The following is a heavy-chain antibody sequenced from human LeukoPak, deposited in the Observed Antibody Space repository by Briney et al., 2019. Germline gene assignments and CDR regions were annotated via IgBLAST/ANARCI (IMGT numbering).Heavy chain of an antibody. CDR2: INYGGST. J-gene: IGHJ6*03. CDR3: ARDYRFAERGYYYYYYMDV. CDR1: DESFSGSY. Sequence: PLETLSLTCAVYDESFSGSYWSWIRQPPGKGLEWIGEINYGGSTNYNPSLKSRVTTSVDTSKNQFSLKLSSVTAADTAVYYCARDYRFAERGYYYYYYMDVWGKGTTVTISS. D-gene: IGHD1-1*01. V-gene: IGHV4-34*01.